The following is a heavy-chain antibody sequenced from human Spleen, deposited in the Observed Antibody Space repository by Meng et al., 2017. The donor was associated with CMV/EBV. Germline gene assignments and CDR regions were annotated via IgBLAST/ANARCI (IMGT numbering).Heavy chain of an antibody. CDR3: ARVGDRGYAGVGYYYYGLDV. V-gene: IGHV1-46*01. D-gene: IGHD5-12*01. Sequence: ASVKVSCKASGYSFTSYYIHWVRQAPGQGLEWMGIINPSGGRASHAQKFQGRVTMTGDTSTSTVYMELSSLRSEDTAVYYCARVGDRGYAGVGYYYYGLDVWGQGTTVTVSS. J-gene: IGHJ6*02. CDR2: INPSGGRA. CDR1: GYSFTSYY.